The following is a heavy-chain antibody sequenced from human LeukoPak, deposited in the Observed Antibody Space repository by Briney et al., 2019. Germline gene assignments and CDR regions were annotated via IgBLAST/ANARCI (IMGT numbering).Heavy chain of an antibody. CDR2: ISWNSVSI. D-gene: IGHD3-22*01. CDR1: GITFDDYA. CDR3: AKGADSSGYYYFDL. Sequence: GRSLRLSCAASGITFDDYAMHWVRQAPGKGLEWVAGISWNSVSIGYADSGKGRFTISRDNAKNSLYLQMNSLRTEDMAFYYCAKGADSSGYYYFDLWGQGTLVTVSS. J-gene: IGHJ4*02. V-gene: IGHV3-9*03.